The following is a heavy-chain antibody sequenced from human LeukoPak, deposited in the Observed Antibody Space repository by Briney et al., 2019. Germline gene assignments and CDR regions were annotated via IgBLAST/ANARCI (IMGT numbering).Heavy chain of an antibody. J-gene: IGHJ4*02. V-gene: IGHV3-11*01. CDR3: ARDRVTGYYDSSGYLFF. Sequence: GGSLRLSCAASGFTFSDYYMSWIRQAPGKGLEWVSYISSSGSTIYYADSMEGRFTISRDNAKNSLYLQMNSLRAEDTAVYYCARDRVTGYYDSSGYLFFWGQGTPVTVSS. CDR2: ISSSGSTI. CDR1: GFTFSDYY. D-gene: IGHD3-22*01.